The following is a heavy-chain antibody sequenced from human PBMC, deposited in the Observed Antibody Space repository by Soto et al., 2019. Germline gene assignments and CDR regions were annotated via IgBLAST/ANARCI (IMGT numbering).Heavy chain of an antibody. D-gene: IGHD4-17*01. V-gene: IGHV3-33*01. Sequence: QVQLVESGGGVVQPGRSLRLSCAASGFTFSSYGMHWVRQAPGKGLEWVAVIWYDGSNKYYADSVKGRFTISRDNSKNTLYLQMNSLRAEDTAVYYCAREGTTETLYYFYYWGQGTLVTVSS. CDR3: AREGTTETLYYFYY. J-gene: IGHJ4*02. CDR2: IWYDGSNK. CDR1: GFTFSSYG.